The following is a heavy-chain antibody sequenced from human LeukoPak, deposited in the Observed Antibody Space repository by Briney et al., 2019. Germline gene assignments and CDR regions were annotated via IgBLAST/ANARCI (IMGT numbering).Heavy chain of an antibody. D-gene: IGHD2-21*01. V-gene: IGHV4-59*02. J-gene: IGHJ6*03. CDR1: GGSVSDYY. CDR3: ARYSIDYYMDV. Sequence: SETLSLTCTISGGSVSDYYWSWIRQSPGKGLEWIGYIYYSGSTNYNPSLKSRVTISVDTSKNQFSLKLSSVTAADTAVYYCARYSIDYYMDVWGKGTTVTVSS. CDR2: IYYSGST.